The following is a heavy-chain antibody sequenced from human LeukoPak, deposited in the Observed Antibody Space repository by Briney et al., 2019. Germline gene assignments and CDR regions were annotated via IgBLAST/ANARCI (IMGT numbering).Heavy chain of an antibody. CDR2: ISSRSTYI. J-gene: IGHJ4*02. D-gene: IGHD6-6*01. CDR3: GRGGYSSSSLSLS. V-gene: IGHV3-21*01. CDR1: GFNFNNCT. Sequence: KSGGSLRLSCAASGFNFNNCTFNWVRQAPGKGMEWVSSISSRSTYIYYEDSMKGRFTIYRENAKNSLYLQMNSLRAEDTAVYYCGRGGYSSSSLSLSWGQGTLVTVSS.